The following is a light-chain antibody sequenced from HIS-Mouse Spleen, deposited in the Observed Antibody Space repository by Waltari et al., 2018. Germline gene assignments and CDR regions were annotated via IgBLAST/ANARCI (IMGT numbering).Light chain of an antibody. J-gene: IGKJ1*01. CDR2: AAS. V-gene: IGKV1-9*01. CDR3: QQLNSYPPT. CDR1: QGISSY. Sequence: DIQLTQSPSFLSASVGDRVTITCRASQGISSYLAWYQQKPGKDPNLLIYAASTLQSGVPSRFSGSGSGTEFTLTISSLQPEDFATYYCQQLNSYPPTFGQGTKVEIK.